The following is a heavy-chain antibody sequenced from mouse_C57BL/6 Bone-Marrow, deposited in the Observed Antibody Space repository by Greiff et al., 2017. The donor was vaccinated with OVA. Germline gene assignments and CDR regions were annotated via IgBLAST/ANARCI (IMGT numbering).Heavy chain of an antibody. D-gene: IGHD1-1*01. J-gene: IGHJ1*03. CDR3: ARFRDYGSSHGYFDV. V-gene: IGHV1-64*01. CDR1: GYTFTSYW. Sequence: QVQLQQPGAELVKPGASVKLSCKASGYTFTSYWMHWVKQRPGQGLEWIGMIHPNSGSTNYNEKFKSKATLTVDKSSSTAYMQLSSLTSEDSSVYDGARFRDYGSSHGYFDVWGTGTTVTVSS. CDR2: IHPNSGST.